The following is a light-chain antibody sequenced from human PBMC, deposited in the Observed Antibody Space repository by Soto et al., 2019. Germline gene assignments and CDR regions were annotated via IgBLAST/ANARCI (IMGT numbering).Light chain of an antibody. CDR1: QSVSNY. CDR3: VQRSTWPWT. J-gene: IGKJ1*01. V-gene: IGKV3-11*01. Sequence: IVLTQSPATLSLSPGARDTISCRAGQSVSNYLAWYQQRPGQAPRLLIYDTFNRATGIPARFSGSGSGTDLTLTISSQETEDLAVYYCVQRSTWPWTSGQGTKVEIK. CDR2: DTF.